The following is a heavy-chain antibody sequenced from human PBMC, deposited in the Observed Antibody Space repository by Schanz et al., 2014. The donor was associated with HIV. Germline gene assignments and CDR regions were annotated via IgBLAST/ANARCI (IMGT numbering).Heavy chain of an antibody. V-gene: IGHV3-48*04. CDR1: GFTFSTYS. Sequence: VQLVESGGGVVQPGRSLRLSCAASGFTFSTYSMNWVRQAPGRGLEWVSYISASGSSIQYADSVKGRFTISRDNTKNSLYLQMNSLRAEDTAVYYCARDYHWNWFDPWGQGTLVTVSS. J-gene: IGHJ5*02. D-gene: IGHD1-20*01. CDR3: ARDYHWNWFDP. CDR2: ISASGSSI.